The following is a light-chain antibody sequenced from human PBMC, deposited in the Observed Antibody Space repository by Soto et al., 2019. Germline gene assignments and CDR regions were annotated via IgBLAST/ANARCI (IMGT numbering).Light chain of an antibody. CDR3: QQYETFSGT. CDR2: DAS. V-gene: IGKV1-5*01. CDR1: QGISGW. J-gene: IGKJ1*01. Sequence: DIQITQSPSSVSASVGDRVTITCRASQGISGWLAWYQQKPGEAPKLLIYDASALPRGVPSRFSGSGSGTKFTLTIASLQPDDFATYYCQQYETFSGTFGPGTKVDIK.